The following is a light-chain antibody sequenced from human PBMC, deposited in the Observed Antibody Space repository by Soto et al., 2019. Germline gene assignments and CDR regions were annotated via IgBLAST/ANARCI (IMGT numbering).Light chain of an antibody. CDR3: NLYVGNTNNVV. J-gene: IGLJ2*01. V-gene: IGLV2-8*01. CDR2: EVN. CDR1: GSDVGGNNY. Sequence: QSALTQPPSASGSPGQSVTISCTGTGSDVGGNNYVSWYQQHPGKAPKLMIYEVNKRPSGVPDRFSGSKSGNTASLTVSGLQADDEADYYCNLYVGNTNNVVFGGGTKLTVL.